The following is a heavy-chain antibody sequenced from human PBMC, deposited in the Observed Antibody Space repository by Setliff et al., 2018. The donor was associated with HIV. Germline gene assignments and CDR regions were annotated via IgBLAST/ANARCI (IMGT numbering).Heavy chain of an antibody. Sequence: TLSLTCTVSGDSISNDNYYWSWIRQPPGKALEWLARIDWDDDKYYSTSLKTRLTISKDTSKNQVVLTMTNMDPVDTATNYCARVLPCSTSHGPTLFDSWGQGTLVTVSS. CDR3: ARVLPCSTSHGPTLFDS. V-gene: IGHV2-70*11. CDR1: GDSISNDNYY. D-gene: IGHD2-2*01. CDR2: IDWDDDK. J-gene: IGHJ4*02.